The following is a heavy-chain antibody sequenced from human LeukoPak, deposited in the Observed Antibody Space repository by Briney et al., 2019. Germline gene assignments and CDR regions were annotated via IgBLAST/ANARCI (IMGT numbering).Heavy chain of an antibody. CDR2: IYSGGSP. J-gene: IGHJ5*02. D-gene: IGHD5-18*01. Sequence: PGGSLRLSCAASGFTFSTNYMSWVRQAPGKGLEWVSVIYSGGSPYYADSVKGRFTISRDNSKNTLYLQMNSLRAEDTAVYYCAKDQGVYSYGAWGQGTLVTVSS. CDR3: AKDQGVYSYGA. V-gene: IGHV3-53*01. CDR1: GFTFSTNY.